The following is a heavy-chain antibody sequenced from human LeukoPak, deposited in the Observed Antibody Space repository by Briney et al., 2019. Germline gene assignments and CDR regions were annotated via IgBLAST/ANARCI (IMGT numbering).Heavy chain of an antibody. CDR1: GFTFSSYG. CDR3: ARDPTWFGESNYYFDY. D-gene: IGHD3-10*01. CDR2: IWYEGSNK. Sequence: GGSMRLSCAASGFTFSSYGMHWVRQAPGKGLEWVAVIWYEGSNKYYADSVKGRFTISRDNSKNTLYLQMNSLRAEDTAVYYCARDPTWFGESNYYFDYWGQGTLVTVSS. J-gene: IGHJ4*02. V-gene: IGHV3-33*01.